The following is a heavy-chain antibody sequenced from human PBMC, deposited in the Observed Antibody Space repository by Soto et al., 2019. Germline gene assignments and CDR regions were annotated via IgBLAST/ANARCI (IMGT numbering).Heavy chain of an antibody. Sequence: GEPLKISCKGSGYSFTSYWIGWVRQMPGKGLEWMGIIYPGDSDTRYSPSFQGQVTISADKSISTAYLQWSSLKASDTAMYYCARSQWNYVGWFDPWGQGTLVTVSS. CDR1: GYSFTSYW. CDR3: ARSQWNYVGWFDP. CDR2: IYPGDSDT. D-gene: IGHD1-7*01. J-gene: IGHJ5*02. V-gene: IGHV5-51*01.